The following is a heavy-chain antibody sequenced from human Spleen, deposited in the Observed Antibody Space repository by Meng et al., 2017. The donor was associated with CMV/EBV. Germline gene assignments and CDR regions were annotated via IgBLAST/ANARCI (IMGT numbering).Heavy chain of an antibody. Sequence: GSLRLSCTVSGGSFSGYYWSWIRQSPGKGLEWIGYIYYSGSTNYNPSLKTRVTMSLDTSKSQFSLKLSSVTAADTAVYYCAREQRGGGWFDPWGQGTLVTVSS. D-gene: IGHD4-23*01. V-gene: IGHV4-59*01. J-gene: IGHJ5*02. CDR2: IYYSGST. CDR1: GGSFSGYY. CDR3: AREQRGGGWFDP.